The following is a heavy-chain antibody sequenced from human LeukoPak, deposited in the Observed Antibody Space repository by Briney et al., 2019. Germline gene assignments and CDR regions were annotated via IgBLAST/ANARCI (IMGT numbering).Heavy chain of an antibody. J-gene: IGHJ4*02. Sequence: GGSLRLSCVASGFSFSRYWMSWVRQAPGKGLEWVANINQDGSGKYYVDSVKGRFTVSRDNSKNSVFLQMSSLSAEDTAVYYCATDPRPDSGNFLGFEYWGQGTLVTVSS. CDR2: INQDGSGK. D-gene: IGHD4-23*01. CDR3: ATDPRPDSGNFLGFEY. CDR1: GFSFSRYW. V-gene: IGHV3-7*01.